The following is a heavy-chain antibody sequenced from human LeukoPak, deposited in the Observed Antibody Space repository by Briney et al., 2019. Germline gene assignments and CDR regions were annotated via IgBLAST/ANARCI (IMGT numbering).Heavy chain of an antibody. V-gene: IGHV4-59*08. CDR3: ATLVSTRYYFDY. CDR1: GGSISSYY. D-gene: IGHD5/OR15-5a*01. CDR2: IYYSGRT. J-gene: IGHJ4*02. Sequence: SETLSLTCSVSGGSISSYYWSWIRQPPGKGLEWIGYIYYSGRTSYNPSLKSRVTISVDTSKNQFSLKLSSVTAADTAVYFCATLVSTRYYFDYWGQGTLVTVSS.